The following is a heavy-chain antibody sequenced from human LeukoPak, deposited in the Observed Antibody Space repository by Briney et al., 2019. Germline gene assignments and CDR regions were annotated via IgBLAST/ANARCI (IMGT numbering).Heavy chain of an antibody. CDR3: AGPDSGRTGWQFDY. Sequence: GESLKISCKGSGYTFTNYWIGWVRQMPGKGLEWMGIIYPGDSDTRYSPSFQGQVTISADKSISTAFLQWNSLKASDTAMYYCAGPDSGRTGWQFDYWGPGGLVTVTS. V-gene: IGHV5-51*01. CDR1: GYTFTNYW. J-gene: IGHJ4*02. D-gene: IGHD4/OR15-4a*01. CDR2: IYPGDSDT.